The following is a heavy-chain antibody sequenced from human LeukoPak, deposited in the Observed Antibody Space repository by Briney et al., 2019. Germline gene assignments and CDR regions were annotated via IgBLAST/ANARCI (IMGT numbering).Heavy chain of an antibody. J-gene: IGHJ5*02. V-gene: IGHV1-18*01. CDR1: GYTFTSYG. CDR2: ISAYNGNT. Sequence: ASVKVSCKASGYTFTSYGISWVRQAPGQGLEWMGWISAYNGNTNYAQKLQGRVTMTTDTSTSTAYMELRSLRSDDTAVYYCARDSGVVVTLDWFDPWGQGTLVTVSS. CDR3: ARDSGVVVTLDWFDP. D-gene: IGHD3-22*01.